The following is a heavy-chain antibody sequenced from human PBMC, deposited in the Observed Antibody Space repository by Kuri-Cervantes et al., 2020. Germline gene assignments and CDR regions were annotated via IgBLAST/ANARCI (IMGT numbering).Heavy chain of an antibody. Sequence: ESLKISCTVSGGSISSSSYYWGWIRQPPGKGLEWIGSIYYSGNTYYNPSLKSRVTISVDTSKNQFSLNLNHVTAADTAVYYCARGTNTFDIWGQGTRVTVSS. CDR1: GGSISSSSYY. CDR2: IYYSGNT. V-gene: IGHV4-39*07. J-gene: IGHJ3*02. CDR3: ARGTNTFDI.